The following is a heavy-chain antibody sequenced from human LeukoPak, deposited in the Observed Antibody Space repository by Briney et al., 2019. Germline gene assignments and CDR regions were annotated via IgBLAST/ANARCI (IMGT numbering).Heavy chain of an antibody. CDR2: IKQDGSEK. V-gene: IGHV3-7*01. CDR3: ARGLYGSGSYYPDY. D-gene: IGHD3-10*01. Sequence: PGGSLRLSCAASGFTFSSYWMSWVRQAPGKGLEWVANIKQDGSEKYYVDSVKGRFTISRDNAKNSLYLQMNSLRAEDTAVYYCARGLYGSGSYYPDYWGQGTLVTVSS. J-gene: IGHJ4*02. CDR1: GFTFSSYW.